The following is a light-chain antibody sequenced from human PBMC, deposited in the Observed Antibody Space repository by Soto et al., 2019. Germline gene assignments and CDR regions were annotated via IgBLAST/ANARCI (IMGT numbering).Light chain of an antibody. V-gene: IGKV3-20*01. CDR2: AAS. CDR1: QSVSNNY. Sequence: EIVLTQSPGTLSLSPGERATLSCRASQSVSNNYLAWYQQKPGQAPRLLIYAASSRATGIPDRSSGSGSGTDFTLTISRLEPEDFAVYYCQQYDSYLTFGPGTKVDIK. J-gene: IGKJ3*01. CDR3: QQYDSYLT.